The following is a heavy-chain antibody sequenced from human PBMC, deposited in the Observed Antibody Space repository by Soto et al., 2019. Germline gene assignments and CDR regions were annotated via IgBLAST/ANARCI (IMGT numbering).Heavy chain of an antibody. V-gene: IGHV3-74*03. D-gene: IGHD6-25*01. CDR3: VRAPEQRPFDY. J-gene: IGHJ4*02. CDR2: INSDGSSV. Sequence: EVQLVESGGGLVQPGGSLRLSCAASGFTLSDNWIHWVRRAPGKGLVWVSRINSDGSSVTYADSVKGRFTLSRENAKNTWFLQMDSLRVEDTAMYYCVRAPEQRPFDYWGQGTLVTVSS. CDR1: GFTLSDNW.